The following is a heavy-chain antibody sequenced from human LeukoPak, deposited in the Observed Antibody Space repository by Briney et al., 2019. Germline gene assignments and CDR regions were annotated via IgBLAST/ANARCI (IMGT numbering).Heavy chain of an antibody. CDR1: GGSISRSNW. J-gene: IGHJ2*01. Sequence: PSETLSLTCAVSGGSISRSNWWSWVRPPPGKGLEWIGEIYHSGNTKYNPSLKSRVTISMDKSKNQFSLKLSSVTAADTAVYYCARQDYYDTGTWYFDLWGRGTLVTVSS. V-gene: IGHV4-4*02. CDR2: IYHSGNT. D-gene: IGHD3-22*01. CDR3: ARQDYYDTGTWYFDL.